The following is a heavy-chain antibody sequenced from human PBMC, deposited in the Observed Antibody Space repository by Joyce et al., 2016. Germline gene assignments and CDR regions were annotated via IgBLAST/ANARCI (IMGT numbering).Heavy chain of an antibody. CDR3: AKDPNGDYVGAFDF. CDR2: ITGNGGGT. J-gene: IGHJ3*01. D-gene: IGHD4-17*01. V-gene: IGHV3-23*01. Sequence: EVQLLVFGGGLGQPGGSLRLSCAASGLSFSNYAITMVRQAPGMGLEWISAITGNGGGTFDVDSVKGRFTISRDDSKNTLFLQMNSLRAEDTAVYYCAKDPNGDYVGAFDFWGQGTKVTVSS. CDR1: GLSFSNYA.